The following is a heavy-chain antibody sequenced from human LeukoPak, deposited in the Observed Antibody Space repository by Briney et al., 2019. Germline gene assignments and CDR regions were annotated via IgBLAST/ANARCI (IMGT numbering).Heavy chain of an antibody. CDR3: ARPRKYCSSTCCYYGGGYYFDY. D-gene: IGHD2-2*01. CDR1: GASVISSNYC. CDR2: MFYSGTA. Sequence: SETLSLTCTVSGASVISSNYCWGWVRQPPGKGLEWIGSMFYSGTAYTNPSLKSRVTISVDTSKNQFSLNLSSVTAADTAVYYCARPRKYCSSTCCYYGGGYYFDYWGQGTLVTVSS. V-gene: IGHV4-39*01. J-gene: IGHJ4*02.